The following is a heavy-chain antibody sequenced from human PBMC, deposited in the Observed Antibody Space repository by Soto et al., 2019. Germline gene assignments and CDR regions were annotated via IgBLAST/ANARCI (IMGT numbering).Heavy chain of an antibody. CDR1: GFTFSSYA. Sequence: QVQLVESGGGVVQPGRSLRLSCAASGFTFSSYAMHWVRQAPGKGLEWVAVISYDGNNKYYADSVKGRFTISRDNSKNTLYLQMNSLRAEDTAVYYCARARAGSCFDYWGQGTLVTVSS. V-gene: IGHV3-30-3*01. D-gene: IGHD6-19*01. CDR2: ISYDGNNK. J-gene: IGHJ4*02. CDR3: ARARAGSCFDY.